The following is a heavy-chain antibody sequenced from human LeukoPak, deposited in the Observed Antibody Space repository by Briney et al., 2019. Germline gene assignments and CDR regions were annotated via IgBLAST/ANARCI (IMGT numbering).Heavy chain of an antibody. J-gene: IGHJ3*02. CDR2: VYMAGST. CDR1: GFTVTDYY. V-gene: IGHV3-66*01. CDR3: ARDLPEGAFDI. Sequence: GGSLRLSCALSGFTVTDYYMSWVRQAPGKGLEWVSVVYMAGSTYYAHSVRGRFTVSRDNAKNSLYLQMNSLRAEDTAVYYCARDLPEGAFDIWGQGTMVTVSS.